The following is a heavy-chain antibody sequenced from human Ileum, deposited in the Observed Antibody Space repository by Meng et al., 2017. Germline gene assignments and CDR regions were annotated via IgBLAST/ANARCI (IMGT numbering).Heavy chain of an antibody. J-gene: IGHJ5*02. CDR2: NHHWGRP. CDR1: VGWERRSKW. D-gene: IGHD5-18*01. CDR3: ARVGWGDTAMASGWFDP. V-gene: IGHV4-4*03. Sequence: GPQQGSGTGPGKDRGRLALDCPGAVGWERRSKWWRWGAQAPAKGVELVGKNHHWGRPNNNLSLRARLPKKVVNSKNQFSLKLNSVTGAGTAVYYCARVGWGDTAMASGWFDPWCQGTLVTVSS.